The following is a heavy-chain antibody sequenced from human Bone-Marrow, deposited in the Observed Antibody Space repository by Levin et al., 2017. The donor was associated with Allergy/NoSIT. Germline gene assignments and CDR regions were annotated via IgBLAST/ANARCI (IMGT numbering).Heavy chain of an antibody. Sequence: HSQTLSLTCAVYGASFSNNFWSWIRQPPGKGLEWIGEIDHGETTTYNPSLKSRLNISIDKSKKQFSLRLTSVTAADTTVYYCTSGGGAAPGDWGQGTLVIVSS. V-gene: IGHV4-34*01. CDR1: GASFSNNF. CDR2: IDHGETT. D-gene: IGHD7-27*01. J-gene: IGHJ4*02. CDR3: TSGGGAAPGD.